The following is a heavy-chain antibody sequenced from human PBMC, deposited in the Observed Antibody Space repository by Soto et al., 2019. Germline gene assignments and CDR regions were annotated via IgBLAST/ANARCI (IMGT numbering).Heavy chain of an antibody. Sequence: EVQLLESGGGVVQPGGSLRLSCAASGFTFSAYAMSWVRQAPGKGLQWVSGVGGSDTDKHYAASVTGRFTASRDNSKNTLYLHMNSLRADDPAVYYCAKDATAVNGVWDPFDMWGQGTEVTVSS. CDR2: VGGSDTDK. V-gene: IGHV3-23*01. J-gene: IGHJ3*02. CDR3: AKDATAVNGVWDPFDM. CDR1: GFTFSAYA. D-gene: IGHD2-8*01.